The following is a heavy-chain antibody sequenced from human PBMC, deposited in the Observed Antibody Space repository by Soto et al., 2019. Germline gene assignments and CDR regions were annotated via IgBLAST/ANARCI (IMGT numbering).Heavy chain of an antibody. D-gene: IGHD6-19*01. V-gene: IGHV1-18*04. CDR1: GYTFTSYG. Sequence: ASVKVSCKASGYTFTSYGISWVRQAPGQGLEWMGWISAYNGNTNYAQKLQGRVTMTTDTSTSTAYMELRSLRSDDTAVYYCARDDSGGWTILGGNYYYYYGMDVWGQGTTVTVSS. CDR2: ISAYNGNT. CDR3: ARDDSGGWTILGGNYYYYYGMDV. J-gene: IGHJ6*02.